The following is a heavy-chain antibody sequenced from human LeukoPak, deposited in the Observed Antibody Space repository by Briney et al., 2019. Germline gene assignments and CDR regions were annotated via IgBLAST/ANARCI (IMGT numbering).Heavy chain of an antibody. J-gene: IGHJ6*03. Sequence: SETLSLTCTVTGGSISSSSYYWSWIRQPPGKGLEWIGYIYYSGSTNYNPSLKSRVAISVDTSKNQFSLKLSSVTAADTAVYYCARERPLDCSGGSCYYYYYYMDVWGKGTTVTVSS. D-gene: IGHD2-15*01. CDR2: IYYSGST. CDR1: GGSISSSSYY. CDR3: ARERPLDCSGGSCYYYYYYMDV. V-gene: IGHV4-61*01.